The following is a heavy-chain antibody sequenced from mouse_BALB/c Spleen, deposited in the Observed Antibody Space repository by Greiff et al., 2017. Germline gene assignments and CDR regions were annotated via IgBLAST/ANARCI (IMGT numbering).Heavy chain of an antibody. CDR2: ISSGGSYT. J-gene: IGHJ1*01. V-gene: IGHV5-9-4*01. Sequence: EVHLVESGGGLVKPGGSLKLSCAASGFTFSSYAMSWVRQSPEKRLEWVAEISSGGSYTYYPDTVTGRFTISRDNAKNTLYLEMSSLRSEDTAMYYCARDGWYFDVWGAGTTVTVSS. CDR1: GFTFSSYA. CDR3: ARDGWYFDV.